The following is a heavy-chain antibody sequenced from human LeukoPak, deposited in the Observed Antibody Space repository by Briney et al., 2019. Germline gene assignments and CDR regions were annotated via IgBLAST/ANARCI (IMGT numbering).Heavy chain of an antibody. CDR3: ARWEDDRRLDY. Sequence: GGSLRLSCVTSGFTFRNHGMPWVRQAPGKGLEWVAVIWYDGSEKYYADSVKGRFMISRDNSKNILNLQMSGLRADDTAAYYCARWEDDRRLDYWGQGSLVTVSA. CDR1: GFTFRNHG. D-gene: IGHD1-26*01. V-gene: IGHV3-33*01. CDR2: IWYDGSEK. J-gene: IGHJ4*02.